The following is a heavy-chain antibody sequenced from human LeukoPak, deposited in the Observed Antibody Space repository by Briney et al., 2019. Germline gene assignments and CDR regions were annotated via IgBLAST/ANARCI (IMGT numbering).Heavy chain of an antibody. Sequence: SETPSLTCTVSGGSISSYYWSWIRQPAGKGLEWIGRIYTSGSTNYNPSLKSRVTMSVDTSKNQFSLKLSSVTAADTAVYYCARKRGSGRIAAAGVKGNYYYYYYMDVWGKGTTVTVSS. D-gene: IGHD6-13*01. J-gene: IGHJ6*03. CDR2: IYTSGST. CDR3: ARKRGSGRIAAAGVKGNYYYYYYMDV. V-gene: IGHV4-4*07. CDR1: GGSISSYY.